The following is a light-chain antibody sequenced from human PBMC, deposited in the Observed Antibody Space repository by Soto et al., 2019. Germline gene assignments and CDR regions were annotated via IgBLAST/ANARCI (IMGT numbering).Light chain of an antibody. CDR1: QSISSW. CDR2: DAS. V-gene: IGKV1-5*01. Sequence: DIQMTQSPSTLSASVGDRVTITCRASQSISSWLAWYQQKPGKAPKLLIYDASSLESGVPSRFSGSGSGKEVTDTSSSLQPEDVATYYCQQYNSYSPAFGQGTKVEIQ. J-gene: IGKJ1*01. CDR3: QQYNSYSPA.